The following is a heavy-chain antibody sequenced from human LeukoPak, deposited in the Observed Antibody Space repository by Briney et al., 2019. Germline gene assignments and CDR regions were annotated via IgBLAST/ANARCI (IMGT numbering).Heavy chain of an antibody. D-gene: IGHD5-18*01. Sequence: LPGGSLRLSCAASGFMFSGYSMDWVRQAPGKGLEWVSYISSSGGDTHYTDSVKGRFTISRDNAKNSLYLQMNSLRAEDTAVYHCARGRQGYHFDYWGQGTLVTVSS. V-gene: IGHV3-48*01. CDR1: GFMFSGYS. CDR2: ISSSGGDT. CDR3: ARGRQGYHFDY. J-gene: IGHJ4*02.